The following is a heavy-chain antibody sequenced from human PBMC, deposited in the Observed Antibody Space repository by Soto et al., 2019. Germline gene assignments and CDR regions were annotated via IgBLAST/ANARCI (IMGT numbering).Heavy chain of an antibody. CDR3: ARDQGSSWTDYYYGMDV. J-gene: IGHJ6*02. V-gene: IGHV1-69*13. CDR1: GGTFSSYA. D-gene: IGHD6-13*01. CDR2: IIPIFGTA. Sequence: SVKVSCKASGGTFSSYAISWVRQAPGQGLEWMGGIIPIFGTANYAQKFQGRVTITADESTSTAYMELSSLRSEDTAVYYCARDQGSSWTDYYYGMDVWGQGTTVTVSS.